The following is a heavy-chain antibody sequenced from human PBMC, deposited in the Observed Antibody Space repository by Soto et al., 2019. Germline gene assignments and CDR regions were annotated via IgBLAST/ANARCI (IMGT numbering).Heavy chain of an antibody. CDR2: IKEDGSEK. CDR3: TRKRFGMDV. Sequence: GGSLRLSCAASGFAFSSSWMSWVRQAPGKGLEWAANIKEDGSEKDYVDPVKGRFTITRDNAKNSLYLQMNNLRAEDTAVYFCTRKRFGMDVWGQGTTVTVSS. V-gene: IGHV3-7*03. J-gene: IGHJ6*02. CDR1: GFAFSSSW.